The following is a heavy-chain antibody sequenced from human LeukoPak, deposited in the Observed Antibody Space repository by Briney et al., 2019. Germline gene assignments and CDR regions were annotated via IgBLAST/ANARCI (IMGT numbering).Heavy chain of an antibody. Sequence: GGSLRLSCAASGFTFSSYSMNWVRQAPGKGLEWVSSISSSSSYIYYADSVKGRFTISRDNAKNSLYLQMNSLRAEDTALYYCARVTGLITRAFDIWGQGTMVTVSS. V-gene: IGHV3-21*04. CDR2: ISSSSSYI. D-gene: IGHD2-2*01. CDR3: ARVTGLITRAFDI. CDR1: GFTFSSYS. J-gene: IGHJ3*02.